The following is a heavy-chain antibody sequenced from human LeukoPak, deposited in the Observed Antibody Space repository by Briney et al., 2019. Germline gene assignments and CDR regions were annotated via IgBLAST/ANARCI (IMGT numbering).Heavy chain of an antibody. Sequence: ASVKVSCKSSGYTFTSYAMTWVREAPGQELEWMGWINPNTGNPTYAQGLTGRFVFSLDTSVSTAYLQITSLKADDTAVYYCARAYQRLGELSLPDYWGQGTLVTVSS. CDR2: INPNTGNP. J-gene: IGHJ4*02. CDR3: ARAYQRLGELSLPDY. V-gene: IGHV7-4-1*02. CDR1: GYTFTSYA. D-gene: IGHD3-16*02.